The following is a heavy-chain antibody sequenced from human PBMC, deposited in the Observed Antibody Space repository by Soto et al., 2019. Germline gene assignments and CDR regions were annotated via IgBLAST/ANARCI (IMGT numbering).Heavy chain of an antibody. Sequence: GGSLSPSCAPSGFTFGSCWMSWVRQAPGKWLEWVASIKEDGAEKYYVDSVEGRFTISRDNAENSLYLHMISLRAEDPAVYHCARGWGYFDNSGFPYFYGMDVWGQGTTVTVSS. J-gene: IGHJ6*02. CDR3: ARGWGYFDNSGFPYFYGMDV. CDR1: GFTFGSCW. CDR2: IKEDGAEK. D-gene: IGHD3-22*01. V-gene: IGHV3-7*04.